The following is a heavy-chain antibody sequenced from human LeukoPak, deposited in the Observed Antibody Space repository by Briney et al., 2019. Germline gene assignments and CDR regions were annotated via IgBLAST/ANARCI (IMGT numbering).Heavy chain of an antibody. CDR3: ARGVLEWLLYDYYYYYMDV. V-gene: IGHV1-18*01. CDR2: ISAYNGNT. J-gene: IGHJ6*03. CDR1: GYTFTSYG. Sequence: ASVKVSCKTSGYTFTSYGVSWVRQAPGQGLEWMGWISAYNGNTNYAQKLQGRVTMTTDTSTSTAYMELRSLRSDDTAVYYCARGVLEWLLYDYYYYYMDVWGKGTTVTVSS. D-gene: IGHD3-3*01.